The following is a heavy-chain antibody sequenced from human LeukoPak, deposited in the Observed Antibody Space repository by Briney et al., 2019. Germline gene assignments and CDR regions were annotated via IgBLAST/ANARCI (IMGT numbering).Heavy chain of an antibody. CDR3: ARGYDILTGGPDY. CDR2: ISSSSSYI. V-gene: IGHV3-21*01. D-gene: IGHD3-9*01. Sequence: GGSLRLSCAASGFTFSSYSMNWVRQAPGKGLEWVSSISSSSSYIYYADSVKGRFTISRDNAKNSLYLQMNSLRAEDTAVYYCARGYDILTGGPDYWGREPWSPSPQ. CDR1: GFTFSSYS. J-gene: IGHJ4*02.